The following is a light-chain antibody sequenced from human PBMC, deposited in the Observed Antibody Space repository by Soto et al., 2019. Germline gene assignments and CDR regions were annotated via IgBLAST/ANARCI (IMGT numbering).Light chain of an antibody. J-gene: IGKJ4*01. CDR1: QSVSSSY. V-gene: IGKV3-20*01. CDR3: QQYGSSPLT. CDR2: GAS. Sequence: EVVLTQSPGTLSLSPGERATLSCRASQSVSSSYLAWYQQTPGQAPRLLIYGASSRATGIPDKFSGSGSGTDFTLIISRLEPEDFAVYYCQQYGSSPLTFGGGTKVDI.